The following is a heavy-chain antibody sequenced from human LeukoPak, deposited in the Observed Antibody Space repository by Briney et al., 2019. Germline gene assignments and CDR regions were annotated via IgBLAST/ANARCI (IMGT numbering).Heavy chain of an antibody. CDR3: AKRGVVIRVILVGFHKEAYYFDS. J-gene: IGHJ4*02. CDR1: GITLSNYG. D-gene: IGHD3-22*01. Sequence: GGSLRLSCAVSGITLSNYGMSWVRQAPGKGLEWVAGISGSGGSTNYTDSVKGRFTISRDNPKNTLYLQMNSLRAEDTAVYFCAKRGVVIRVILVGFHKEAYYFDSWGQGALVTVSS. V-gene: IGHV3-23*01. CDR2: ISGSGGST.